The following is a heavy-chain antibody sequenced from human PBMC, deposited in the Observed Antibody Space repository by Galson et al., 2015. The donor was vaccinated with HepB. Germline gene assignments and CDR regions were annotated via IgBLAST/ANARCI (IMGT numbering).Heavy chain of an antibody. J-gene: IGHJ6*03. D-gene: IGHD3-10*01. V-gene: IGHV4-34*01. CDR3: ARERSSVRRGLTTYYYYMDV. CDR2: INQTGTT. CDR1: GGSFSDDY. Sequence: ETLSLTCALFGGSFSDDYWTWIRQPPGKGLEWIGEINQTGTTNYNPSLKSRLTIFLDTSKSQFSLKLSSVTAADTAVYFCARERSSVRRGLTTYYYYMDVWGEGTTVTVSS.